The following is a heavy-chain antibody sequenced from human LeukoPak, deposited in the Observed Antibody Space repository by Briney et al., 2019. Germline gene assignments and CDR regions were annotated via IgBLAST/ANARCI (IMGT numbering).Heavy chain of an antibody. V-gene: IGHV3-23*01. CDR1: GFTFSSYA. Sequence: GGSLRLSCAASGFTFSSYAMSWVRQAPGKGLEWVSAISGSGGSTYYADSVKGRFTISRDNSKNTLYLQMNSLRSEDTAVYYCARGNFIAARLDAFDIWGQGTMVTVSS. D-gene: IGHD6-6*01. CDR2: ISGSGGST. CDR3: ARGNFIAARLDAFDI. J-gene: IGHJ3*02.